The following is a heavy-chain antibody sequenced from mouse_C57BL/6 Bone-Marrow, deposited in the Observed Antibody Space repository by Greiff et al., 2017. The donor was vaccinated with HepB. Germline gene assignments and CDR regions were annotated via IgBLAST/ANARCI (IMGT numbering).Heavy chain of an antibody. J-gene: IGHJ3*01. CDR1: GYTFTDYY. Sequence: QVQLQQSGAELVRPGASVKLSCKASGYTFTDYYINWVKQRPGQGLEWIARIYPGSGNTYYNEKFKGKATLTAEKSSSTAYMQLSSLTSEDSAVYFCAINYSNYEPAWFAYWGQGTLVTVSA. V-gene: IGHV1-76*01. CDR3: AINYSNYEPAWFAY. CDR2: IYPGSGNT. D-gene: IGHD2-5*01.